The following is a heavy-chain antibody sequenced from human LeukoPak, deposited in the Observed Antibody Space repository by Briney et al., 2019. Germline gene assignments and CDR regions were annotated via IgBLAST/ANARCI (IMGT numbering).Heavy chain of an antibody. Sequence: ASAKVSCKASGYTFTGYYMHWVRQAPGQGLEWMGRINPNSGGTNYAQKFQGRVTMTRDTSISTAYMELSRLRSDDTAVYYCARDGLDYYDSSGYNVDYWGQGTLVTVSS. CDR2: INPNSGGT. CDR3: ARDGLDYYDSSGYNVDY. V-gene: IGHV1-2*06. J-gene: IGHJ4*02. D-gene: IGHD3-22*01. CDR1: GYTFTGYY.